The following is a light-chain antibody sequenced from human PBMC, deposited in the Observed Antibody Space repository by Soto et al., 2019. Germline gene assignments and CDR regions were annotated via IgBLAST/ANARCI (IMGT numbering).Light chain of an antibody. CDR1: SSDVGRFDH. CDR3: SSYTGTSSLEV. Sequence: QSALTQTASVSGSPGQSITISCTGTSSDVGRFDHVSWFQQHPGKAPKLILYEVTNRPSGVSDRFSGSKSGNTASLTISGLQAEDEADYYCSSYTGTSSLEVFGTGTKVTVL. V-gene: IGLV2-14*01. J-gene: IGLJ1*01. CDR2: EVT.